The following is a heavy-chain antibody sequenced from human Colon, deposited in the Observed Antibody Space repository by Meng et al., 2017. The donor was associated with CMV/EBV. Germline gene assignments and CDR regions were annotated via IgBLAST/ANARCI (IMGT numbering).Heavy chain of an antibody. D-gene: IGHD2-2*03. CDR3: AKTIRDGYRSSTSCYRRRGIFDY. J-gene: IGHJ4*01. Sequence: PESLSPTCAVYGGSSTGYSWSWISQPPGKVLEWVGEINHSGSTNYNPSLKARVTISVDTSKNQFSLKLSSVTAADTAVYYCAKTIRDGYRSSTSCYRRRGIFDYWGQGTLVTVSS. V-gene: IGHV4-34*01. CDR2: INHSGST. CDR1: GGSSTGYS.